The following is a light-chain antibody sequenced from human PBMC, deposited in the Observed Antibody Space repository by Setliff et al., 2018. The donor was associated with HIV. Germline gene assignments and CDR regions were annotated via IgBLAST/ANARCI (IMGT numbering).Light chain of an antibody. CDR3: CSYTSSTTYV. J-gene: IGLJ1*01. V-gene: IGLV2-23*02. CDR1: RSDIGTYDL. CDR2: EVN. Sequence: SALTQPASVSGSPGQSSTISCTGTRSDIGTYDLVSWYRQYPGKAPKLIIYEVNRRPAGVSDRLSGSKSGNTASLTTSGLRAEDEATYYCCSYTSSTTYVFGTGTKVTVL.